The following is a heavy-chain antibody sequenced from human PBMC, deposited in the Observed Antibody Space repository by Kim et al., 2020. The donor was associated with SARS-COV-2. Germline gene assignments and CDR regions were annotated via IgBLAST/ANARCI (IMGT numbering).Heavy chain of an antibody. CDR3: ARGTHSPYSSGWLYYYYGIDV. Sequence: SETLSLTCAVSGGSISSYNCNWICQPQGKGMEWVGVISLSGTTNYNPNPTSRGTISVDTSKYKFSLTLSSVTAADAAVYYCARGTHSPYSSGWLYYYYGIDVCGQGTPGAASS. D-gene: IGHD6-19*01. J-gene: IGHJ6*02. CDR1: GGSISSYN. CDR2: ISLSGTT. V-gene: IGHV4-34*01.